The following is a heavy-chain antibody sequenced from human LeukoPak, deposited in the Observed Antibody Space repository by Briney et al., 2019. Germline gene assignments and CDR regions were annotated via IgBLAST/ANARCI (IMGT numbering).Heavy chain of an antibody. CDR1: GFTFNSYS. CDR2: ISSSSYI. Sequence: GGSLRLSCAASGFTFNSYSMNWVRQAPGKGLEWVSSISSSSYIKYADSVMGRFTTSRDNAKNSLYLQMNSLRAEDTAVYYCARVPYSGYHFDYWGQGTLVTVSS. CDR3: ARVPYSGYHFDY. J-gene: IGHJ4*02. V-gene: IGHV3-21*01. D-gene: IGHD1-26*01.